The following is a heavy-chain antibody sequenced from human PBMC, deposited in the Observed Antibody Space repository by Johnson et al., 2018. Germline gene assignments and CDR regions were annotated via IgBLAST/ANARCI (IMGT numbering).Heavy chain of an antibody. CDR1: GFTFSTYG. J-gene: IGHJ6*02. CDR2: IWYDASNE. CDR3: ARERGYYYYYGMDV. Sequence: QVQLVESGGGVVQPGRSXRLSCAASGFTFSTYGMHWVRQAPGKGLEWVAVIWYDASNEFYADSVKGRFTISRDNSKNTLYLQMSSLRADDTAVYYCARERGYYYYYGMDVWGQGTTVTVSS. D-gene: IGHD3-10*01. V-gene: IGHV3-33*01.